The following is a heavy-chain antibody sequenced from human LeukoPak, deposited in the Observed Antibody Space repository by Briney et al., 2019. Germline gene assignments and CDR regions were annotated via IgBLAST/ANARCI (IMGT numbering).Heavy chain of an antibody. CDR3: ARSGVDPTGDAFDI. CDR1: GYTLTELS. Sequence: GASVKVSCKVSGYTLTELSMHWVRQAPGKGLEWMGGFDPEDGETIYAQKFQGRVTMTEDTSTDTAYMELRSLRSDDTAVYYCARSGVDPTGDAFDIWGQGTMVTVSS. D-gene: IGHD2-15*01. V-gene: IGHV1-24*01. J-gene: IGHJ3*02. CDR2: FDPEDGET.